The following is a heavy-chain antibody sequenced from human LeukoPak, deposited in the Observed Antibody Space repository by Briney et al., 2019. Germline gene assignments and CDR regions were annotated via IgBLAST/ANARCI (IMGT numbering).Heavy chain of an antibody. Sequence: TSETLSLTCAVYGGSFSGYYWSWIRQPPGKGLEWIGEIKHSGSTNYNPSLKSRVTISVDTSKNQFSLKLSSVTAADTAVYYCASRSSWYRENYWGQGTLVTVSS. CDR3: ASRSSWYRENY. CDR2: IKHSGST. J-gene: IGHJ4*02. D-gene: IGHD6-13*01. CDR1: GGSFSGYY. V-gene: IGHV4-34*01.